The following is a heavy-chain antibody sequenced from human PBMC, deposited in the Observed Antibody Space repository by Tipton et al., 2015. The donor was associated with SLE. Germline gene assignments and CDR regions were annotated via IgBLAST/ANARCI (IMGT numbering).Heavy chain of an antibody. J-gene: IGHJ1*01. Sequence: TLSLTCTVSGVSIGSHYWNWIRQPPGKGLEWIGYMFYSGSTHYNPSLKSRVTISLDTSKNQFSLKLSSVTAADTAVYYCVRGVRAIVGEEWGQGTLVTVSS. D-gene: IGHD4-17*01. CDR2: MFYSGST. V-gene: IGHV4-59*11. CDR1: GVSIGSHY. CDR3: VRGVRAIVGEE.